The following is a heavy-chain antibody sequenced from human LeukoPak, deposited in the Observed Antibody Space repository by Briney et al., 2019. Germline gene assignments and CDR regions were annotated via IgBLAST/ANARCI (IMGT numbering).Heavy chain of an antibody. J-gene: IGHJ3*02. CDR3: TTFVGEDAFDI. Sequence: KVSCKASGYTFTGYYMHWVRQMPGKGLEWMGIIYPGDSDTRYSPSFQGQVTISADKSISTAYLQWSSLKASDTAMYYCTTFVGEDAFDIWGQGTMVTVSS. V-gene: IGHV5-51*01. D-gene: IGHD1-26*01. CDR1: GYTFTGYY. CDR2: IYPGDSDT.